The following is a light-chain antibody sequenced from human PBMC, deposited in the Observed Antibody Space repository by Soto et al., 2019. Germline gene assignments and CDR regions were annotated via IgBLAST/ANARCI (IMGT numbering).Light chain of an antibody. V-gene: IGKV3-15*01. J-gene: IGKJ1*01. Sequence: EIVMTQSPATLSVSPGERATLSCRASQSVSSNLAWYQQKPGQAPRLLIYGASTRANGIPARFSGSGSGTELTLTISSLQSEDFAVYDCQQYNNWPPGTFGQGTKVDIK. CDR3: QQYNNWPPGT. CDR2: GAS. CDR1: QSVSSN.